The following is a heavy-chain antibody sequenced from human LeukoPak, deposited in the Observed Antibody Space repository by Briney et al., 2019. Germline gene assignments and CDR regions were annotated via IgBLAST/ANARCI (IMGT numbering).Heavy chain of an antibody. CDR2: IYYSGNT. CDR3: AREPGIAAAGTYWYFDL. D-gene: IGHD6-13*01. J-gene: IGHJ2*01. Sequence: NASETLSLTCTVSGGSISNYYWSWIRQPPGKGLEWIGYIYYSGNTNYNPSLKSRVTISVDTSKNQFSLKLSSVTAADTAVYYCAREPGIAAAGTYWYFDLWGRGTLVTVSS. V-gene: IGHV4-59*01. CDR1: GGSISNYY.